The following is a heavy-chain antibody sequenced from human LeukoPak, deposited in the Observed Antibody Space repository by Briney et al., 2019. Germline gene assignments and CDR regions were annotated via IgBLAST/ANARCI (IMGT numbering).Heavy chain of an antibody. CDR1: GDSISSGDYY. CDR2: ISSSGST. J-gene: IGHJ6*03. Sequence: PSETLSLTCTVSGDSISSGDYYWSWIRQPAGKGLEWIGRISSSGSTNYNPSLKSRVTISVDTSKNQFSLKLSSVNAADTAVYFCARHNGRGYSGYDYYYYMDVWGKGTTVTISS. V-gene: IGHV4-61*02. D-gene: IGHD5-12*01. CDR3: ARHNGRGYSGYDYYYYMDV.